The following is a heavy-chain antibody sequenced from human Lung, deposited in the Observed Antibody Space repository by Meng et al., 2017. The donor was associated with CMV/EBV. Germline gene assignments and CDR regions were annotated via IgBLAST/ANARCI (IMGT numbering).Heavy chain of an antibody. V-gene: IGHV3-48*01. CDR2: ISSSSRTA. CDR1: GFTFSSYS. J-gene: IGHJ4*02. Sequence: GESXKISCAASGFTFSSYSMNWVRQAPGKGLEWLSYISSSSRTADYADSVKGRLTISRDNVNKSLYLQINSLRAEDTAVYYCARDYVGASGLDYWGQGTXVNGAS. D-gene: IGHD1-26*01. CDR3: ARDYVGASGLDY.